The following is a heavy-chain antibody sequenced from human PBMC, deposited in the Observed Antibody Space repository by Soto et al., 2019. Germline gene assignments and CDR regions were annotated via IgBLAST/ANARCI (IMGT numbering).Heavy chain of an antibody. CDR1: GYTFTSYD. V-gene: IGHV1-8*01. J-gene: IGHJ5*02. D-gene: IGHD2-15*01. CDR2: MNPNSGNT. CDR3: ARTYCSGGSCYSKHHWFDP. Sequence: GASVKVSCKASGYTFTSYDINWVRQATGQGLEWMGWMNPNSGNTGYAQKFQGRVTMTRNTSISTAYMELSSLRSEDTAVYYCARTYCSGGSCYSKHHWFDPWGQGTLVT.